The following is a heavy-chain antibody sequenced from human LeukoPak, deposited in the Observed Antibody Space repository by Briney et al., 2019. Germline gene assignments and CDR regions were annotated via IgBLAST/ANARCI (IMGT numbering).Heavy chain of an antibody. J-gene: IGHJ6*02. V-gene: IGHV4-31*03. Sequence: PSQTLSLICTVSGGSISRSGYYWSWIRQHPGKGLEWIGYIYYSGSTYYNPSLKSRVTISVDTSKNQFSLKLSSVTAADTAVYYCARDLRSSSSSGINYYGMDVWGQGTTVTVSS. D-gene: IGHD6-6*01. CDR2: IYYSGST. CDR1: GGSISRSGYY. CDR3: ARDLRSSSSSGINYYGMDV.